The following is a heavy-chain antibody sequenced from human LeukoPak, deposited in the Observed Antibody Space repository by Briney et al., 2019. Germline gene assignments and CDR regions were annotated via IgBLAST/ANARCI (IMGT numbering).Heavy chain of an antibody. V-gene: IGHV1-8*01. CDR2: MNPNSGDT. CDR3: ARVAGNCGGDCYRLLY. J-gene: IGHJ4*02. CDR1: GYTFTSYD. Sequence: GASVKVSCKASGYTFTSYDIKWVRQATGQGLEWLGWMNPNSGDTGYAQKFQGRVTMTRNTSISTAYMELSNLRSEDTAVYYCARVAGNCGGDCYRLLYWGQGTLVTVSS. D-gene: IGHD2-21*01.